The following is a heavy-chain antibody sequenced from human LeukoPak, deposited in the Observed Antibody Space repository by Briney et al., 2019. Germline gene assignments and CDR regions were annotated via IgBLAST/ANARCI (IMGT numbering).Heavy chain of an antibody. Sequence: GSLRLSCAASGFTFSSYEMNWVRQPPGKGLEGIGEINHSGSTNYNPSLKSRVTISVDTSKNQFSLKLRSVTAADTAFYYCARGKSRGSHIDYWGQGTLVTVSS. CDR3: ARGKSRGSHIDY. D-gene: IGHD1-26*01. V-gene: IGHV4-34*01. J-gene: IGHJ4*02. CDR1: GFTFSSYE. CDR2: INHSGST.